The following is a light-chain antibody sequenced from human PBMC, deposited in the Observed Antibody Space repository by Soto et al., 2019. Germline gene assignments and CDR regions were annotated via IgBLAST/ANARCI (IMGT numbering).Light chain of an antibody. CDR2: WAS. CDR3: QQYYDVPVT. V-gene: IGKV4-1*01. J-gene: IGKJ5*01. Sequence: DIVVTQSHNSLTVSLGGRATINCKASQAVLRSSNNKNHLAWCQQKPTQSPKMLISWASTRESGVPDRFSGSGSGTEFTLTISSLQAEDAAVYYCQQYYDVPVTFGQGTRLEIK. CDR1: QAVLRSSNNKNH.